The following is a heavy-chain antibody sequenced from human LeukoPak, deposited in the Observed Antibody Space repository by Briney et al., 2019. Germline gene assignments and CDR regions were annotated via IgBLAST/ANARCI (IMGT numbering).Heavy chain of an antibody. Sequence: PSETLSLTCTVSGGSISSYYWSWIRQPPGKGLEWIGYIYYSGSTNYNPSLKSRVTISVDTSKNQFSLKLSSVTAADTAVYYCARAFGLYYFDYWGQGTLVTVSS. D-gene: IGHD2/OR15-2a*01. CDR2: IYYSGST. V-gene: IGHV4-59*01. CDR1: GGSISSYY. CDR3: ARAFGLYYFDY. J-gene: IGHJ4*02.